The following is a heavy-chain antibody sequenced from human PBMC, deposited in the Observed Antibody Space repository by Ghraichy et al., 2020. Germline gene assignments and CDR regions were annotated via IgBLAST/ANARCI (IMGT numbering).Heavy chain of an antibody. D-gene: IGHD2-15*01. J-gene: IGHJ5*02. V-gene: IGHV3-7*03. CDR2: IKQDGSEK. CDR1: GFTFSNYW. CDR3: VKEADCSGGTCYSFSWFDP. Sequence: GGGRRLSGAASGFTFSNYWMSWVRQAPGKGLEWVANIKQDGSEKYYVDSVKGRFTISRDNAKNSLYLQMNSLRAEDTAVYYCVKEADCSGGTCYSFSWFDPWGQGTLVTVSS.